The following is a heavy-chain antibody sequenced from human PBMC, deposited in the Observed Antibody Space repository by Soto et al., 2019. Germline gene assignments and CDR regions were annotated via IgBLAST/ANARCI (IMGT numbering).Heavy chain of an antibody. J-gene: IGHJ4*02. CDR3: ALTSSGQYYSDY. V-gene: IGHV1-46*01. Sequence: QVQLVQSGAEVKKPGASVKVSCKASGYTFTSYYMHWVRQAPGQGLEWMGIINPSGGSTSYAQKFQGRVTMTRDTSTSTVYMELSSLRSEDTAGYYCALTSSGQYYSDYWGQGPLVTVSS. D-gene: IGHD3-22*01. CDR1: GYTFTSYY. CDR2: INPSGGST.